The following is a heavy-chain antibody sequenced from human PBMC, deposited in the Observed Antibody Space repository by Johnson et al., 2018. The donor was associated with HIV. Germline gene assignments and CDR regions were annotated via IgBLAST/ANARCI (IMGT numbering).Heavy chain of an antibody. D-gene: IGHD5-12*01. CDR1: GFTFSSYG. J-gene: IGHJ3*02. CDR3: AKEGRYVEGAFDI. Sequence: QVQLVESGGGVVQPGGSLRLSCAASGFTFSSYGMHWVRQAPGKGLEWVAFIRYDGSNKYYADSVKGRFTISRDNSKNTLYLQMNSLRAEDTAVYYCAKEGRYVEGAFDIWGQGQWSPSLQ. CDR2: IRYDGSNK. V-gene: IGHV3-30*02.